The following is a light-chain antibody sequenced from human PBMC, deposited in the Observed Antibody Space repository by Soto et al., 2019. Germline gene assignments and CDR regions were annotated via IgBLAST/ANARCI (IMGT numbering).Light chain of an antibody. CDR1: QSINTY. CDR3: QQYGRSPGLIT. V-gene: IGKV3-20*01. Sequence: ENVLTQSPATLSLSPGEGATLSCRSSQSINTYLAWYQQKPGQAPRLLIYGASNRATGIPDRFSGSGSGTDFTLTISRLEPEDFAVYYCQQYGRSPGLITFGPGTKVDI. J-gene: IGKJ3*01. CDR2: GAS.